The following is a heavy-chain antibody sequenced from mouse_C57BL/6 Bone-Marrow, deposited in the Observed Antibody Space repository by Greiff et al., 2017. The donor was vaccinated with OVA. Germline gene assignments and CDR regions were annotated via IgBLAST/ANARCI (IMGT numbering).Heavy chain of an antibody. J-gene: IGHJ2*01. Sequence: EVQLVESGAKLVRPGASVKLSCTASGFNIKDDYMHWVKERPEQGLEWIGWIDPENGDTEYASKFQGKATITADTSSKTVYLHLSSLTSEDTAVYYCTTYRYWGQGTTLTVSS. CDR1: GFNIKDDY. CDR3: TTYRY. V-gene: IGHV14-4*01. CDR2: IDPENGDT.